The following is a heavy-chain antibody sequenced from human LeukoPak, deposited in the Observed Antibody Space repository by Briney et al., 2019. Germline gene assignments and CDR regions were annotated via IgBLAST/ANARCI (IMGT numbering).Heavy chain of an antibody. CDR1: GYTFTSYY. D-gene: IGHD3-22*01. CDR2: INPSGGST. CDR3: ATSFDYYDSSGYYSPGSFQH. Sequence: ASVKVSCKASGYTFTSYYMHWVRQAPGQGIDWMGIINPSGGSTSYAQKFQGRVTMTRDTSTSTVYMELSSLRSEDTAVYYCATSFDYYDSSGYYSPGSFQHWGQGTLVTVSS. V-gene: IGHV1-46*01. J-gene: IGHJ1*01.